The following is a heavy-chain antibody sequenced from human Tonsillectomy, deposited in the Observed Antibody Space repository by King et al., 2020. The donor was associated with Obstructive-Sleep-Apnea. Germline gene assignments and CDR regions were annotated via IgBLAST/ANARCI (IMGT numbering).Heavy chain of an antibody. CDR2: IRSKTDNYAT. J-gene: IGHJ3*02. D-gene: IGHD4-17*01. Sequence: VQLVESGGGLVQPGGSLKLSCAASGFRFSGSTMHWVRQASGKGLEWVGRIRSKTDNYATAYAAAVKGRFTISRDDSNNTAYLQVNSLKTEDTAVYYCTRCLTTGELIDNDVFDIWGQGTMVTVSS. CDR3: TRCLTTGELIDNDVFDI. CDR1: GFRFSGST. V-gene: IGHV3-73*01.